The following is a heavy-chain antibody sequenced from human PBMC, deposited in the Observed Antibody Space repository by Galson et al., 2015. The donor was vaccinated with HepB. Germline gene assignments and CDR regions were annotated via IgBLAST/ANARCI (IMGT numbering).Heavy chain of an antibody. J-gene: IGHJ6*03. CDR3: AREEPVVVIPSTYMDV. D-gene: IGHD2-2*01. CDR2: ISTYNGNT. V-gene: IGHV1-18*01. Sequence: SVKVSCKASGYTFTTYGITWVRQAPGQGLEWMGWISTYNGNTNYTQKFQGRATMTTDTSTSTAYMELRSLRFDDTAVYYCAREEPVVVIPSTYMDVWGEGTAVTVSS. CDR1: GYTFTTYG.